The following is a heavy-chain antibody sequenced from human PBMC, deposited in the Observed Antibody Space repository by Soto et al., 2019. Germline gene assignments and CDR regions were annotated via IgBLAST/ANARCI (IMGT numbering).Heavy chain of an antibody. Sequence: GGSLRLSCAASGFTFSSYGMHWVRQAPGKGLEWVAVIWYDGSNKYYADSVKGRFTISRDNSKNTLYLQMNSLRAEDTAVYYCARFYYDSSGYLPSPYYYYYGMDVWGQRTTVTVSS. CDR1: GFTFSSYG. D-gene: IGHD3-22*01. V-gene: IGHV3-33*01. J-gene: IGHJ6*02. CDR2: IWYDGSNK. CDR3: ARFYYDSSGYLPSPYYYYYGMDV.